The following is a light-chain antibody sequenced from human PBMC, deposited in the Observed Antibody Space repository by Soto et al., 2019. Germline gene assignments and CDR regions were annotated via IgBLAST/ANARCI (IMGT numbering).Light chain of an antibody. CDR3: HQYNSWPRGT. V-gene: IGKV3-15*01. Sequence: IMMTQSPVTLSVSPGERATLSCRASQSVNSNFAWYQQKPGQAPRLLIYGASTRAAGIPTRFRGSGSGTEFTLTNSSLQSEDSAIYFCHQYNSWPRGTFGPGTKVEIK. J-gene: IGKJ3*01. CDR2: GAS. CDR1: QSVNSN.